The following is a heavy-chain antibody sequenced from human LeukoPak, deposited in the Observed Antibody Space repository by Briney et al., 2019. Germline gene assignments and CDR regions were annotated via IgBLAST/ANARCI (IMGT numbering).Heavy chain of an antibody. J-gene: IGHJ4*02. V-gene: IGHV1-2*02. CDR1: GYTFTGYY. CDR2: INPNSGGT. D-gene: IGHD2-15*01. CDR3: ARFDCSGGSCPLNY. Sequence: ASVKVSCKASGYTFTGYYMHWVRQAPGQGLEWMGWINPNSGGTNYAQKFQGRVTMTRDTSISTAYMELSRLRSNDTAVYYCARFDCSGGSCPLNYWGQGTLVTVSS.